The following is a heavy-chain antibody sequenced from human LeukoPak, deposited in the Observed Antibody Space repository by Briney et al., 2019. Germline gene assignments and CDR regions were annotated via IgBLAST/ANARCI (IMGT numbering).Heavy chain of an antibody. CDR1: GYTLTELS. CDR2: FDPEDGET. V-gene: IGHV1-24*01. CDR3: ARGFSSGWSSFDY. J-gene: IGHJ4*02. D-gene: IGHD6-19*01. Sequence: PEASVKVSCKVSGYTLTELSMHWVRQAPGKGLEWMGGFDPEDGETIYAQKFQGRVTMTRDTSTSTVYMELSSLRSEDTAVYYCARGFSSGWSSFDYWGQGTLVTVSS.